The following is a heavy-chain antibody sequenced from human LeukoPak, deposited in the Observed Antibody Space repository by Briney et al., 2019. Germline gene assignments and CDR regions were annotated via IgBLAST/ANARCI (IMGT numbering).Heavy chain of an antibody. CDR1: GFTFSAYA. CDR3: ARDRALRPDGMDV. D-gene: IGHD4-17*01. V-gene: IGHV3-21*01. J-gene: IGHJ6*02. Sequence: PGGSLRLSCTASGFTFSAYAMMWVRQAPGKGLEWVSSISSSSSYIYYADSVKGRFTISRDNAKNSLYLQMNSLRAEDTAVYYCARDRALRPDGMDVWGQGTTVTVSS. CDR2: ISSSSSYI.